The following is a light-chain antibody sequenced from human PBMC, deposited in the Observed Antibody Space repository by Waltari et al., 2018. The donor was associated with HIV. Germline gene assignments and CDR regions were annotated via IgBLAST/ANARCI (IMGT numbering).Light chain of an antibody. CDR3: QVWDSSTVL. CDR1: NIGTKN. J-gene: IGLJ2*01. V-gene: IGLV3-9*01. Sequence: SYELTQPLSVSVALGQTARIACGGNNIGTKNVHWYKQKPGQAPVLVIYRDSSRPSGIPERFSGSNSGNTATLTISRAQGGDEADYYCQVWDSSTVLFGGGTKLTVL. CDR2: RDS.